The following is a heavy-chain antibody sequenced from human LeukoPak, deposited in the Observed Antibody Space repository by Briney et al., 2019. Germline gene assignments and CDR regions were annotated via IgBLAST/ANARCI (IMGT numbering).Heavy chain of an antibody. J-gene: IGHJ4*02. CDR3: ARSEQQDFGDYEFDY. D-gene: IGHD4-17*01. Sequence: GGSLRLSCAASGFTFSTYAMHWVRQAPGKGLEYVSAISSDGDSTYYANSVKGRFTVSRDNSKNTLYLQMGSLRAEDMAVYYCARSEQQDFGDYEFDYWGQGTLVTVSS. CDR2: ISSDGDST. V-gene: IGHV3-64*01. CDR1: GFTFSTYA.